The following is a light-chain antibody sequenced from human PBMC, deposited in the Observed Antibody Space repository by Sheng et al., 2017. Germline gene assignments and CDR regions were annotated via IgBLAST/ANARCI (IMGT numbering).Light chain of an antibody. CDR2: DAS. V-gene: IGKV1-33*01. J-gene: IGKJ3*01. CDR3: QHYDSIPYT. Sequence: DIQMTQSPSSLSASVGDRVTITCQASQDISNYLNWYQHKPGKAPKLLIYDASTLETGVPSRFSASGSETDFTFTISSLQPEDIATYYCQHYDSIPYTFGPWDRKWI. CDR1: QDISNY.